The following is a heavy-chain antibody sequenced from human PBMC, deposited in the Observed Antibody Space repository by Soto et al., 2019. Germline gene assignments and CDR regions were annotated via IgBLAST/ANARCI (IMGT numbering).Heavy chain of an antibody. V-gene: IGHV3-53*04. CDR1: GFTVSSNY. J-gene: IGHJ6*02. CDR2: ICSGGST. Sequence: GGSLRLSCAASGFTVSSNYMSWVRQAPGKGLEWVSVICSGGSTYYADSVKGRFTISRHNSKNTLYPQMNSLRAEDTAVYYCARAVGYCSSTSCRTYYYYGMDVWGPGTTVTVSS. D-gene: IGHD2-2*01. CDR3: ARAVGYCSSTSCRTYYYYGMDV.